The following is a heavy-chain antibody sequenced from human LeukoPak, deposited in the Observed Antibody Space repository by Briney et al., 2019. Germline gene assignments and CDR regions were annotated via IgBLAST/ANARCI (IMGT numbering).Heavy chain of an antibody. Sequence: ASVKVSCKVSGYTLTELSMHWVRQAPGKGLEWMGGFDPEDGETIYAQKFQGRVTMTEDTSTDTAYMELSSLRSEDTAVYYCARGPHSSQQLVIVPPFDYWGQGTLVTVSS. D-gene: IGHD6-13*01. J-gene: IGHJ4*02. V-gene: IGHV1-24*01. CDR2: FDPEDGET. CDR1: GYTLTELS. CDR3: ARGPHSSQQLVIVPPFDY.